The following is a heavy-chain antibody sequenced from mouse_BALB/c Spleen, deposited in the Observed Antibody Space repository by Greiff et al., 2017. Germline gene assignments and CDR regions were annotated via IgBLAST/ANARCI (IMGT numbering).Heavy chain of an antibody. V-gene: IGHV5-6-5*01. CDR3: ARGYDDYFDY. D-gene: IGHD2-14*01. CDR1: GFTFSSYA. CDR2: ISSGGST. J-gene: IGHJ2*01. Sequence: EVKVVESGGGLVKPGGSLKLSCAASGFTFSSYAMSWVRQTPEKRLEWVASISSGGSTYYPDSVKGRFTISRDNARNILYLQMSSLRSEDTAMYYCARGYDDYFDYWGQGTTLTVSS.